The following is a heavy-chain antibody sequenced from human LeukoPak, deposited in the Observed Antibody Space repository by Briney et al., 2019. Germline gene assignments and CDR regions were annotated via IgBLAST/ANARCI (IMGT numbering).Heavy chain of an antibody. D-gene: IGHD3-16*02. CDR2: INPSGGST. Sequence: ASVKVSCKASGYTFTSYYMHWVRQAPGQGLEWMGIINPSGGSTSYAQKFQGRVTMTRDTSTSTVYMELSSLRSEDTAVCYCARDGTMITFGGVIVIRGYFQHWGQGTLVTVSS. J-gene: IGHJ1*01. V-gene: IGHV1-46*01. CDR3: ARDGTMITFGGVIVIRGYFQH. CDR1: GYTFTSYY.